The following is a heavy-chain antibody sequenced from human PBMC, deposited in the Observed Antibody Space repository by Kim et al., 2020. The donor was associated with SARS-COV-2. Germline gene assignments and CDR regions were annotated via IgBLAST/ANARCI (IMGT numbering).Heavy chain of an antibody. CDR3: ARDLVPYYYGSGKKDYYYGMDV. Sequence: ASVKVSCKASGYTFTSYAKNWVRQAPGQGLEWMGWINTNTGNPTYAQGFTGRFVFSLDTSVSTAYLQISSLKAEDTAVYYCARDLVPYYYGSGKKDYYYGMDVWGQGTTVTVSS. J-gene: IGHJ6*02. V-gene: IGHV7-4-1*02. CDR1: GYTFTSYA. D-gene: IGHD3-10*01. CDR2: INTNTGNP.